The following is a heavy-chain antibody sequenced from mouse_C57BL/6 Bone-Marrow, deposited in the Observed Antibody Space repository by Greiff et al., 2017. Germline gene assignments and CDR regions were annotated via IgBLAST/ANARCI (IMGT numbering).Heavy chain of an antibody. Sequence: VQLQQSGAELVKPGASVKISCKASGYAFSSYWMNWVKQRPGTGLEWIGQIYPGDGDTNYNGKFKGKATLTADKSSSTAYMQLSSLTSEDSAVYFCARCGGKFITTVVAPYYYAMDYWGQGTSVTVSS. V-gene: IGHV1-80*01. D-gene: IGHD1-1*01. J-gene: IGHJ4*01. CDR1: GYAFSSYW. CDR2: IYPGDGDT. CDR3: ARCGGKFITTVVAPYYYAMDY.